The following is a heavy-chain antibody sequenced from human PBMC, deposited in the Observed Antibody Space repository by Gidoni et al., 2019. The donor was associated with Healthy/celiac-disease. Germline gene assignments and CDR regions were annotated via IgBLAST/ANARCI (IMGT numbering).Heavy chain of an antibody. Sequence: QVQLVQSGAEVKKPGSSVKVSCKASGGTFSSYTISWVRQAPGQGLEWMGRIIHILGIANYAQKFQGRVTITADKSTSTAYMELSSLRSEDTAVYYCALQFLPGHYYGMDVWGQGTTVTVSS. CDR1: GGTFSSYT. CDR3: ALQFLPGHYYGMDV. V-gene: IGHV1-69*02. CDR2: IIHILGIA. D-gene: IGHD2-2*01. J-gene: IGHJ6*02.